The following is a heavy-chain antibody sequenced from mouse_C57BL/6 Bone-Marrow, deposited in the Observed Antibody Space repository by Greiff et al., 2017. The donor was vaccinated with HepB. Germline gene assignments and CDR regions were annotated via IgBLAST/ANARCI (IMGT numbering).Heavy chain of an antibody. D-gene: IGHD3-2*02. CDR2: IDPSDSYT. V-gene: IGHV1-50*01. CDR1: GYTFPSYW. CDR3: ARGGLGQLRPFAY. Sequence: QVQLQQPGAELVKPGASVKLSCKASGYTFPSYWMQWVKQRPGQGLEWIGEIDPSDSYTNYNQKFKGKATLTVDTSSSTAYMQLSSLTSEDSAVYYCARGGLGQLRPFAYWGQGTLVTVSA. J-gene: IGHJ3*01.